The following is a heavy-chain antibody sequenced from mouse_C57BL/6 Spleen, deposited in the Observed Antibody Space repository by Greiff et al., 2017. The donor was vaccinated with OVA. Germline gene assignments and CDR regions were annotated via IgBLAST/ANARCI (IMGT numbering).Heavy chain of an antibody. V-gene: IGHV1-80*01. J-gene: IGHJ3*01. CDR3: AIGDYGSSSWFAY. Sequence: QVQLQQSGAELVKPGASVKISCKASGYAFSSYWMNWVKQRPGKGLEWIGQIYPGDGDTNYNGKFKGKATLTADKSSSTAYMQLSSLTSEDSAVYFCAIGDYGSSSWFAYWGQGTLVTVSA. CDR1: GYAFSSYW. D-gene: IGHD1-1*01. CDR2: IYPGDGDT.